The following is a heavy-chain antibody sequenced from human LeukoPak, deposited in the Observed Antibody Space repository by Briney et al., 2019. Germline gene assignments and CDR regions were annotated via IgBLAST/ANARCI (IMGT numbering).Heavy chain of an antibody. V-gene: IGHV1-69*06. Sequence: ASVKVSCKASGGTFSSYAISWVRQAPGQGLEWMGGIIPIFGTANYAQKFQGRVTITADKSTSTAYMELSSLRSEDTAVYYCARELPPDYCSGGSGFPDYWGEGTLVTVSS. D-gene: IGHD2-15*01. J-gene: IGHJ4*02. CDR1: GGTFSSYA. CDR2: IIPIFGTA. CDR3: ARELPPDYCSGGSGFPDY.